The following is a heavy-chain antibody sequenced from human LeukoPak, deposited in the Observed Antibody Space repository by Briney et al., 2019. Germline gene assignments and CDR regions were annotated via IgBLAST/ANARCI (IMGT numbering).Heavy chain of an antibody. V-gene: IGHV3-64D*06. J-gene: IGHJ5*02. CDR1: GFTFSSYA. Sequence: SGGSLRLSCSASGFTFSSYAMHWVRQAPGKGLEYVSAISSNGGSTYYADSVKGRFTISRDNSKNTLYLQMSSLGAEDTAVYYCVKAVGAAAGTFWFDPWGQGTLVTVSS. CDR2: ISSNGGST. CDR3: VKAVGAAAGTFWFDP. D-gene: IGHD6-13*01.